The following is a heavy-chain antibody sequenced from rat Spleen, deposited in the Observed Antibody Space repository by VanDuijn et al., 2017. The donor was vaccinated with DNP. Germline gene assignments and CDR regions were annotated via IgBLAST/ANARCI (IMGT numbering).Heavy chain of an antibody. D-gene: IGHD1-1*01. Sequence: VQLVESGGGLVQPGRSLKLSCAASGFTFSDYYMAWVRQPPGKGLEWIAAISSGGNTYFSSALKSRLSISRDTSKSQVFLKMNSLQTEDTAIYYCTSYYSGDFHYWGQGVMVTVSS. CDR1: GFTFSDYY. J-gene: IGHJ2*01. CDR3: TSYYSGDFHY. V-gene: IGHV2S12*01. CDR2: ISSGGNT.